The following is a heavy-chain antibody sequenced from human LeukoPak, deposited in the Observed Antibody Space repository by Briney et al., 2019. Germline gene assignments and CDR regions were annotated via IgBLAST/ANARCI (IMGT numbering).Heavy chain of an antibody. CDR1: GFTVSSNY. D-gene: IGHD3-22*01. J-gene: IGHJ5*02. V-gene: IGHV3-53*04. CDR3: AGVEAGYYTNWFDP. CDR2: IYSGGST. Sequence: QPGGSLRLSCAASGFTVSSNYMSWVRQAPGKGLEWVSVIYSGGSTYYADSVKGRFTISRHNSKNTLYLQMNSLRAEDTAVYYCAGVEAGYYTNWFDPWGQGTLVTVSS.